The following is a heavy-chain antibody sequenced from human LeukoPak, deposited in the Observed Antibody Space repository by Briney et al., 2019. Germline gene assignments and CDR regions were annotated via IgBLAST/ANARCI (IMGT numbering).Heavy chain of an antibody. CDR2: IYYSGST. CDR1: GGSISSYY. CDR3: ARGSGYYAGAEVYYYYGMDV. Sequence: SETLSLTCTVSGGSISSYYWSWIRQPPGKGLEWIGYIYYSGSTNYNPSLKSRVTISVDTSKNQFSLKLSSVTAADTAVYYCARGSGYYAGAEVYYYYGMDVWGQGTTVTVSS. D-gene: IGHD3-3*01. J-gene: IGHJ6*02. V-gene: IGHV4-59*01.